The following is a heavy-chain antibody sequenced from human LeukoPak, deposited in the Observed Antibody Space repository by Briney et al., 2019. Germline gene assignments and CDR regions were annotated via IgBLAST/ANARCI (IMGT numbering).Heavy chain of an antibody. J-gene: IGHJ6*03. CDR2: ISAYNGNT. Sequence: GASVKVSCKASGYTFTSYGISWVRQAPGQGLEWMGWISAYNGNTNYAQKLQGRVTMTTDTSTSTAYMELRSLRSDDTAVYYCARDANQLLYYYYYMDVWGKGTTVTVSS. CDR1: GYTFTSYG. D-gene: IGHD2-2*01. CDR3: ARDANQLLYYYYYMDV. V-gene: IGHV1-18*01.